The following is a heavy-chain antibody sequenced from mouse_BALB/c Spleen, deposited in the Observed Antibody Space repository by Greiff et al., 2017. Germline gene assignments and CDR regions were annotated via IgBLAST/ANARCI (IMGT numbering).Heavy chain of an antibody. J-gene: IGHJ3*01. Sequence: EVMLVESGGGLVQPGGSLKLSCAASGFTFSSYGMSWVRQTPDKRLELVATINSNGGSTYYPDSVKGRFTISRDNAKNTLYLQMSSLKSEDTAMYYCARDNYRYPFAYWGQGTLVTVSA. CDR2: INSNGGST. V-gene: IGHV5-6-3*01. D-gene: IGHD2-14*01. CDR3: ARDNYRYPFAY. CDR1: GFTFSSYG.